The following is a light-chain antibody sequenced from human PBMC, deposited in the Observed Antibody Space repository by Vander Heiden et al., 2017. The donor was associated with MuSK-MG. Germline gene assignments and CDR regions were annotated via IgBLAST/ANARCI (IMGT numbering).Light chain of an antibody. CDR1: TIDVGIYNY. CDR2: DVT. J-gene: IGLJ2*01. V-gene: IGLV2-11*01. CDR3: SRYEGRDTYVL. Sequence: QSALTQPRSVSGSPGQPVPTPCSATTIDVGIYNYFAWYQQQPGKAPILVMYDVTRRPSGVPERFSASKSGNTATLTISGLQAEDEAEYYCSRYEGRDTYVLFGGGTNVTVL.